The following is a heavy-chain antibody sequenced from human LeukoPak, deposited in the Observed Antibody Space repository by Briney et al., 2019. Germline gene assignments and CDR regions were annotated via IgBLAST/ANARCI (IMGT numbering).Heavy chain of an antibody. Sequence: SQTLSLTCAISGVSVCTNSADWNRIRQSPSRGLEWLGRTYYRSKWYNDYAVSVKSRITINPDTSKNQFSLQLNSVTPEDTAVYFCARVLDVGPTYFDYWGQGTLVTVSS. CDR3: ARVLDVGPTYFDY. J-gene: IGHJ4*02. CDR2: TYYRSKWYN. CDR1: GVSVCTNSAD. D-gene: IGHD1-26*01. V-gene: IGHV6-1*01.